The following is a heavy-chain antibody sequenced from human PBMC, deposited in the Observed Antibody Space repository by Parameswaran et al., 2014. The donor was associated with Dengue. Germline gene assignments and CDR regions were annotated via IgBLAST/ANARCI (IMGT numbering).Heavy chain of an antibody. J-gene: IGHJ4*02. CDR3: ARGRVSYRQGYSSGWLFDY. V-gene: IGHV4-34*01. CDR2: INHSGST. D-gene: IGHD6-19*01. Sequence: RWIRQPPGKGLEWIGEINHSGSTNYNPSLKSRVTISVDTSKNQFSLKLSSVTAADTAVYYCARGRVSYRQGYSSGWLFDYWGQGTLVTVSS.